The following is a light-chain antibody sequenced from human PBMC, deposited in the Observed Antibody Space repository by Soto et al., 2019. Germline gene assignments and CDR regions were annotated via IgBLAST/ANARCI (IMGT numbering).Light chain of an antibody. V-gene: IGKV3-15*01. J-gene: IGKJ5*01. CDR2: GAS. CDR3: QQYDTWPT. CDR1: QSVSSN. Sequence: EIVMTQSPVTLSVSPGERVTLSCRASQSVSSNLAWYQQKPGQTPRLLFYGASTRATGLPARFSGSGSGTEFTLTISSLQSEDFAVYYCQQYDTWPTFGQGTRLEIK.